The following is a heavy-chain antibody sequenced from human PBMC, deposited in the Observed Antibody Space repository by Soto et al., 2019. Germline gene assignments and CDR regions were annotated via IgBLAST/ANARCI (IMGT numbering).Heavy chain of an antibody. CDR1: GVTFSSYT. V-gene: IGHV1-69*02. D-gene: IGHD5-12*01. CDR3: ARLTRIVAEDRGGYNWFDP. J-gene: IGHJ5*02. Sequence: VKVSCKASGVTFSSYTISWLRQAPGQGLEWMGRIIPILGIANYAQKFQGRVTITADKSTSTAYMELSSLRSEDTAVYYCARLTRIVAEDRGGYNWFDPWGQGTLVTVSS. CDR2: IIPILGIA.